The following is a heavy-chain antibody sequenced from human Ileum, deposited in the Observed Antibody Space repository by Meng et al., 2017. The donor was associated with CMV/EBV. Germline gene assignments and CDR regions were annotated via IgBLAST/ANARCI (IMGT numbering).Heavy chain of an antibody. CDR2: IYQTGST. J-gene: IGHJ5*02. D-gene: IGHD1-14*01. Sequence: SLTCAVSGACSNSDIWWSWVRQPPGKGLEWIGEIYQTGSTHYNPSLKSRVTISMDKSKNQFSLNLSSVTAADTAFYYCAISPNQDPGPWGQGTLVTVSS. V-gene: IGHV4-4*02. CDR1: GACSNSDIW. CDR3: AISPNQDPGP.